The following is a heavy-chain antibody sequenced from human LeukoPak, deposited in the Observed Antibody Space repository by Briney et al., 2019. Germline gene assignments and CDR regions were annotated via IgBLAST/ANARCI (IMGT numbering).Heavy chain of an antibody. Sequence: GGSLRLSCAASGFTFSSYAMSWVRQAPGKGLEWVSAISGSGGSTYYADSVKGRFTISRDNSKNTLYLQMNSLRAEDTAVYYCARVESHYDYVWGSYRLDYWGQGTLVTVSS. J-gene: IGHJ4*02. CDR2: ISGSGGST. D-gene: IGHD3-16*02. CDR3: ARVESHYDYVWGSYRLDY. CDR1: GFTFSSYA. V-gene: IGHV3-23*01.